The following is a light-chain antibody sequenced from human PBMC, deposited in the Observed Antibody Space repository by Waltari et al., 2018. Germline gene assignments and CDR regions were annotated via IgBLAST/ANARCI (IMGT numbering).Light chain of an antibody. V-gene: IGKV1-39*01. Sequence: DIQMTQSPSSLSASVGDRVTITCRASQSISSYLNWYQQKPGKAPNLLIYAASSLQSGVPSRFSGSGSGTDFTLTISSLQPEDFATYYCQQSYSIPPWTFGQGTKVEIK. CDR3: QQSYSIPPWT. J-gene: IGKJ1*01. CDR1: QSISSY. CDR2: AAS.